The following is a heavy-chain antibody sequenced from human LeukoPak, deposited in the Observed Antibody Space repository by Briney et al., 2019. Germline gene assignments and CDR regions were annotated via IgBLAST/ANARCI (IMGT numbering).Heavy chain of an antibody. J-gene: IGHJ6*03. CDR3: ARARYTGTDNYYYYYYYMDV. V-gene: IGHV4-4*07. Sequence: PSETLSLTCTVSGGSISSYYWSWIRQPAGKGLEWIGRIYTSGSTNYNPSLKSRVTMSVDTSKNQFSLKLSSVTAADTAVYYCARARYTGTDNYYYYYYYMDVWGKGTTVTVSS. D-gene: IGHD1-14*01. CDR1: GGSISSYY. CDR2: IYTSGST.